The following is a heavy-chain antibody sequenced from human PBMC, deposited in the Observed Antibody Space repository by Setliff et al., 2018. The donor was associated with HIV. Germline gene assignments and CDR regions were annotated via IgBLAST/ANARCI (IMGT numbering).Heavy chain of an antibody. V-gene: IGHV1-69*05. J-gene: IGHJ4*02. CDR2: IIPIFGTA. D-gene: IGHD6-6*01. Sequence: GASVKVSCEASGGTFSSYAISWVRQAPGQGLEWMGGIIPIFGTANYAQKFQGRVTITTDESTSTAYMELSSLRSEDTAVYYCARELGYSSSSGPFDYWGQGTLVTVSS. CDR3: ARELGYSSSSGPFDY. CDR1: GGTFSSYA.